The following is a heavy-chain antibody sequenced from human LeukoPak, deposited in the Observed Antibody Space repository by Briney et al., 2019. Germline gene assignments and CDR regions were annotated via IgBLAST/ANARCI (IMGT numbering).Heavy chain of an antibody. Sequence: GGFLRLSCAASGFTFSSYSMNWVRQAPGKGLEWVSSISSSSSYIYYADSVKGRFTISRDNAKNSLYLQMNSLRAEDTAVYYCARDRGSYYGINYYYYGMDVWGQGTTVTVSS. D-gene: IGHD3-10*01. CDR1: GFTFSSYS. V-gene: IGHV3-21*01. CDR2: ISSSSSYI. J-gene: IGHJ6*02. CDR3: ARDRGSYYGINYYYYGMDV.